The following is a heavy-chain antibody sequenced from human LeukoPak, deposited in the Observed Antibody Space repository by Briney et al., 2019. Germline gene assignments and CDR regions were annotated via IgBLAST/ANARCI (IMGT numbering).Heavy chain of an antibody. CDR2: ISGSGGST. CDR3: AKGLVCLKEGWFDP. Sequence: PGGSLRLSCAASGFTFSSYAMSWVRQAPGKGLEWVSVISGSGGSTYYADSVKGRFTISRDNSKNTLYLQMNSLRAEDTAIYYCAKGLVCLKEGWFDPWGQGTLVTVSS. CDR1: GFTFSSYA. J-gene: IGHJ5*02. D-gene: IGHD2-8*01. V-gene: IGHV3-23*01.